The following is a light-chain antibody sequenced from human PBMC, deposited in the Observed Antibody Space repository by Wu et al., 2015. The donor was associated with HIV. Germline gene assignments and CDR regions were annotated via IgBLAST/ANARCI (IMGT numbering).Light chain of an antibody. J-gene: IGKJ4*01. V-gene: IGKV3-20*01. CDR1: QSVSSSY. Sequence: EIVLTQSPGTLSLSPGERATLSRRANQSVSSSYLAWYQQKPGQAPGLLIYGTSSRATGIPDRFSGSGSGTDFTLTISRLEPEDFAVYYCQQYGSSTLTFGGGTKVEIK. CDR3: QQYGSSTLT. CDR2: GTS.